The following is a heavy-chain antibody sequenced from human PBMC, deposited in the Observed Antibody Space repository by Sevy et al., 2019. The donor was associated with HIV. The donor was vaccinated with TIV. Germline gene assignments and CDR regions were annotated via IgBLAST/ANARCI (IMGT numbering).Heavy chain of an antibody. J-gene: IGHJ4*02. V-gene: IGHV3-21*01. CDR2: ISSSSSYI. Sequence: GGSLRLSCAASGFTFSSYSMNWVRQAPGKGLEWVSSISSSSSYIYYADSVKGRFTISRDNPKNSLYLQMNSLRAEDTAGYNCANGTGYTSYAGFDNWGQRTLVTVSS. CDR3: ANGTGYTSYAGFDN. D-gene: IGHD2-2*01. CDR1: GFTFSSYS.